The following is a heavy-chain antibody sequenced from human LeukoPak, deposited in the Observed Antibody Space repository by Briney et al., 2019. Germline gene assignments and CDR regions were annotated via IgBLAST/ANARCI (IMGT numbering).Heavy chain of an antibody. CDR2: IYSSEGT. J-gene: IGHJ6*04. CDR3: ARHVYGEGMVV. CDR1: GGSLTGYY. Sequence: SETLSLTCTVSGGSLTGYYWGWIRQPPGKGLECIGYIYSSEGTAHSAPLKSRLTISLATSKNKFSLTLSSVTAPPTAIYYCARHVYGEGMVVWGKGTTVTLSS. V-gene: IGHV4-59*08. D-gene: IGHD4-17*01.